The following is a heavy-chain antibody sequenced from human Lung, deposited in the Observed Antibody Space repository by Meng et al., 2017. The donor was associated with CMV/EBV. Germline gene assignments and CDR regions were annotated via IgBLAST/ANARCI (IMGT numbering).Heavy chain of an antibody. CDR2: INGAGSGK. D-gene: IGHD3-3*01. Sequence: GGSXKLXXVASGFAFSQSWMNWVRQTPDKGLEWVANINGAGSGKYYADSVKGRFTISRDNAKNSVYLQMNSLRADDTALYFCARGFGSGYHDSLDVWGQGTXVTVSS. CDR3: ARGFGSGYHDSLDV. V-gene: IGHV3-7*04. CDR1: GFAFSQSW. J-gene: IGHJ3*01.